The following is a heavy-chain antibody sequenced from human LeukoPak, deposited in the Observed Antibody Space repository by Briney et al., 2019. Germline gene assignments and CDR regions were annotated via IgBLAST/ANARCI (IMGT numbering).Heavy chain of an antibody. J-gene: IGHJ5*02. CDR3: AEGYYYDSSGYYPNWFDP. CDR2: INHSGST. D-gene: IGHD3-22*01. V-gene: IGHV4-34*01. CDR1: GGSFSGYY. Sequence: SETLSLTCAVYGGSFSGYYWSWIRQPPGKGLEWIGEINHSGSTNYNPSLKSRVTISVDTSKNQFSLKLSSVTAADTAVYYCAEGYYYDSSGYYPNWFDPWGQGTLVTVSS.